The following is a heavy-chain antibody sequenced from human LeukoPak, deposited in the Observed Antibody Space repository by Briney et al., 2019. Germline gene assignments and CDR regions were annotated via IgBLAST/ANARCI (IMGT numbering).Heavy chain of an antibody. D-gene: IGHD5-18*01. CDR3: ASGGYSYGFR. CDR1: GGSFSGYY. Sequence: SETLSLTCAVYGGSFSGYYWSWIRQPPGKGLEWIGEINHSGSTNYNPSLKSRVTISVDTSKNQFSLKLSSVTAADTAVYYRASGGYSYGFRWGQGTLVTVSS. V-gene: IGHV4-34*01. J-gene: IGHJ4*02. CDR2: INHSGST.